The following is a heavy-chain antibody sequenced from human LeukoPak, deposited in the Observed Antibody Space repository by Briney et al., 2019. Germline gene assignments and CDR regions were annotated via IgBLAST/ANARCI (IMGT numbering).Heavy chain of an antibody. D-gene: IGHD3-22*01. Sequence: SETLSLTYGVSGASISSGGYSWSWIRQPPGKGLEWIGYIYYTGNTFYNPSLKSRVTISVDTSKNQFSLKLSSVTAADTAVYYCATNYDSTGYSLLYWGQGTLVTASS. CDR3: ATNYDSTGYSLLY. J-gene: IGHJ4*02. V-gene: IGHV4-30-4*07. CDR1: GASISSGGYS. CDR2: IYYTGNT.